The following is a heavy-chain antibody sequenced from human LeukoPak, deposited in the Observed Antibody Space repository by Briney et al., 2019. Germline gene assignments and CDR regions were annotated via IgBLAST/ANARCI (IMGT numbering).Heavy chain of an antibody. J-gene: IGHJ4*02. V-gene: IGHV1-18*01. CDR1: GFSFVDYG. CDR2: INPYNGNT. D-gene: IGHD5-24*01. CDR3: ARAEMATRPSDY. Sequence: ASVKVSCKTSGFSFVDYGVNWLRQAPGQGLEWMGWINPYNGNTKYAQKLQGRATVTTDTSTNTTYLEVRSLRSDDTAVYYCARAEMATRPSDYWGQGTLVTVSS.